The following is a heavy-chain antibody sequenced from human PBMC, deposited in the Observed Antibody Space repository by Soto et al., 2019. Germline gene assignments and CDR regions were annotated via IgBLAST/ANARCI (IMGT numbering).Heavy chain of an antibody. V-gene: IGHV4-59*02. J-gene: IGHJ4*02. D-gene: IGHD1-1*01. Sequence: SETLSLPYSVSGGSVSSYYWRWLRQPSGKGIEWIGYIYYSGSTNYNPSLKSRVTISVDTSKSQFSLKLKSVTAADTAFYYCAIHLTTTPFDYWGPGTLVTGCS. CDR2: IYYSGST. CDR1: GGSVSSYY. CDR3: AIHLTTTPFDY.